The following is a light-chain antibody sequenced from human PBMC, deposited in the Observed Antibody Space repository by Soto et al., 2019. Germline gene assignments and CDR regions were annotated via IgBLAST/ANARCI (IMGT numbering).Light chain of an antibody. J-gene: IGLJ1*01. V-gene: IGLV2-11*01. Sequence: QSALTQPRSVSGSPGQSVTISCTGTSSDVGGYNYVSWYQHHPGKAPKVMFYDVNKRPSGVPDRFSGSKSGNTASLTISGLQAEDEADYYCCSYAGSYTEVFGTGTKLTVL. CDR3: CSYAGSYTEV. CDR2: DVN. CDR1: SSDVGGYNY.